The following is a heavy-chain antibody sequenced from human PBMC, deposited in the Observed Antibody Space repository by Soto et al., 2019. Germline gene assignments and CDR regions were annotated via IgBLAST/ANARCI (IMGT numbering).Heavy chain of an antibody. V-gene: IGHV5-10-1*01. CDR1: GYSFTSHW. D-gene: IGHD6-13*01. CDR2: IDPSDSDT. CDR3: ARRVGQHLITFDS. Sequence: PGESLKISCKGSGYSFTSHWISWVRQMSGKGLEWMGRIDPSDSDTNYSPSFQGQVTISADKSISTAYLQWSSLRASDTAMYYCARRVGQHLITFDSWGQGTLVTVYS. J-gene: IGHJ4*02.